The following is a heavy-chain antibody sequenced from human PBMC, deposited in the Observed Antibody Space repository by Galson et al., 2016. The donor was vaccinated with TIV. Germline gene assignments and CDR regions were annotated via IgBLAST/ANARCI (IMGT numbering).Heavy chain of an antibody. J-gene: IGHJ6*02. CDR2: IIPLFGTI. CDR1: GGTFSTYV. Sequence: SLKVSCKASGGTFSTYVFNWVRLAPGQGLEWMGGIIPLFGTINYAQKFQGRVTIPADESSTTVYLELNSLRSGDTAVYYCASDRNTALDTYLQYYGMGVWGQGTTVTVSS. CDR3: ASDRNTALDTYLQYYGMGV. V-gene: IGHV1-69*13. D-gene: IGHD1-14*01.